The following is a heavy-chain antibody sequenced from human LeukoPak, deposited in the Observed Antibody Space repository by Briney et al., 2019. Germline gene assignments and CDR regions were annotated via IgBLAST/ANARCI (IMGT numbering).Heavy chain of an antibody. Sequence: GRSLRLSCAASGFTFSSYGMHWVRQAPGKGLEWVAVISYDGSNKYYADSVKGRFTISRDNSKNTLYLQMNSLRAEDTAVYYCAKEGRPHYYDSSGYLIRIDYWGQGTLVTVSS. D-gene: IGHD3-22*01. CDR2: ISYDGSNK. CDR1: GFTFSSYG. CDR3: AKEGRPHYYDSSGYLIRIDY. V-gene: IGHV3-30*18. J-gene: IGHJ4*02.